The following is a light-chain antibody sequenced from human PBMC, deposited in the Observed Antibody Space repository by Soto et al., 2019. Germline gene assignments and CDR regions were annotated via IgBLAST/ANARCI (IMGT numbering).Light chain of an antibody. CDR3: SSYASSGTLV. CDR2: DVG. V-gene: IGLV2-14*01. CDR1: SSDVGGYNY. Sequence: QSVLTPPASVSGSPGQSITISCTGTSSDVGGYNYVSWYQQYPGKAPKLIIYDVGDRPSGVSNRFSGSKSGNTASLTISGLQTEDEADYYCSSYASSGTLVFGTGTKVTVL. J-gene: IGLJ1*01.